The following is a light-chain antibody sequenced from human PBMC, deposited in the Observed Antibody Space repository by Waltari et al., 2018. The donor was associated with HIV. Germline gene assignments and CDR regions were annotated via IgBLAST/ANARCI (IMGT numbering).Light chain of an antibody. V-gene: IGLV2-23*02. CDR2: EVS. J-gene: IGLJ2*01. CDR1: SSDVGSYYL. Sequence: QSALTQPASVSGSPGQSITISCTGTSSDVGSYYLVSWYQQHPGKSPKLMIYEVSKRPSVVSKRFSASKSGNTASLTISGLQAEDEADYYCCSYAGSSTFVVFGGGTKLTVL. CDR3: CSYAGSSTFVV.